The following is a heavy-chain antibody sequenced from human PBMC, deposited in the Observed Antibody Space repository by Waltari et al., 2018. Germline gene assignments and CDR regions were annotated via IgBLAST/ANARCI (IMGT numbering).Heavy chain of an antibody. D-gene: IGHD4-17*01. CDR1: DFTFSSYS. CDR3: ARGFWFATVSTFTWFDP. CDR2: ISSTSNYI. J-gene: IGHJ5*02. V-gene: IGHV3-21*01. Sequence: EEQLVESGGGLVKPGGSLRLSCAASDFTFSSYSMNWVRQAPGKGFEWVAAISSTSNYIYYADSVKGRFTISRDNAKNSLYLQMNSLRAEDTAVYYCARGFWFATVSTFTWFDPWGQGTLVTVSS.